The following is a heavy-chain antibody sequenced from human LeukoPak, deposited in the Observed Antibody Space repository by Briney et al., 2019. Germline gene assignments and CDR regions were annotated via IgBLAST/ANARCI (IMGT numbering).Heavy chain of an antibody. CDR3: ARDLGVVPAAPPSYYYYGMDV. CDR1: GYTFTGYY. J-gene: IGHJ6*02. Sequence: SVKVSCKASGYTFTGYYMHWVRQAPGQGLEWMGWINPNSGGTNYAQKFQGRVTMTRDTSISTAYMELSRLRSDDTAVYYCARDLGVVPAAPPSYYYYGMDVWGQGTTVTVSS. D-gene: IGHD2-2*01. V-gene: IGHV1-2*02. CDR2: INPNSGGT.